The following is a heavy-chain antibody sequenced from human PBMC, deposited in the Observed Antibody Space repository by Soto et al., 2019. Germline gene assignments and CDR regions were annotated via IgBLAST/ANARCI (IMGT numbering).Heavy chain of an antibody. CDR1: GGSISSGDYY. CDR3: ARVLYYYGSGSSPYFDY. Sequence: PSETLSLTCTVSGGSISSGDYYWSWIRQPPGKGLEWIGYIYYSGSTYYNPSLKSRVTISVDTSKNQFSLKLSSVTAADTAVYYCARVLYYYGSGSSPYFDYWGQGTLVTVSS. CDR2: IYYSGST. D-gene: IGHD3-10*01. V-gene: IGHV4-30-4*01. J-gene: IGHJ4*02.